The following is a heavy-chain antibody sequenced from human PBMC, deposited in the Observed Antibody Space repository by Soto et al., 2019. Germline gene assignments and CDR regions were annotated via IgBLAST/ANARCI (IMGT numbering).Heavy chain of an antibody. V-gene: IGHV5-51*01. D-gene: IGHD1-26*01. J-gene: IGHJ5*02. CDR2: IYPGDSDT. CDR1: GYSFTSYW. Sequence: GESLKISCKGSGYSFTSYWIGWVRQMPGKGLEWMGIIYPGDSDTRYSPSFQGQVTISADKSISTAYLQWSSLKASDTAMYYCARFSRSGSYYLPRFDPWGPGTLVTVSS. CDR3: ARFSRSGSYYLPRFDP.